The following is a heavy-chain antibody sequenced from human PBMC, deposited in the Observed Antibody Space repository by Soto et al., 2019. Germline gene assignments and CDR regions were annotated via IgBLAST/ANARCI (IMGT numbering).Heavy chain of an antibody. V-gene: IGHV3-11*06. D-gene: IGHD3-22*01. Sequence: QVQLVESGGGLVKPGGSLRLSCAASGFTFSDYYMSWIRQAPGKGLEWVSYISSSSSYTNYADSVKGRFTISRDNAKNSLYLQMNTLRAEDTAVYYCAREIDYYDGHAPYAYWGQGTLVTVSS. CDR2: ISSSSSYT. CDR3: AREIDYYDGHAPYAY. CDR1: GFTFSDYY. J-gene: IGHJ4*02.